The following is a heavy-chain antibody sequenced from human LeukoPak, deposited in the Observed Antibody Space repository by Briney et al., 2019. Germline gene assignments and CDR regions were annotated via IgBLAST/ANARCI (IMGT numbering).Heavy chain of an antibody. D-gene: IGHD3-10*01. J-gene: IGHJ4*02. Sequence: ASVKVSCKASGYTFTGYYMHWVRQAPGQGLEWMGWISAYNGNTNYAQKLQGRVTMTTDTSTSTAYMELRSLRSDDTAVYYCARGLYGSGRFDYWGQGTLVTVSS. CDR2: ISAYNGNT. CDR3: ARGLYGSGRFDY. V-gene: IGHV1-18*04. CDR1: GYTFTGYY.